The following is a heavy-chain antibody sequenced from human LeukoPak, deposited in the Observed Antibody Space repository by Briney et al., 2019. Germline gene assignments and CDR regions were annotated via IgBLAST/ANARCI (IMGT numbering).Heavy chain of an antibody. CDR3: AREREIVPVYYFDY. CDR2: VWFDGSKK. D-gene: IGHD3-10*01. Sequence: GRSLRLSCAASGFIFSSHAMHWVRQAPGKGLEWVAVVWFDGSKKYYADSVKGRFTISRDNSKNTLYLQMNSLRAEDTAVYYCAREREIVPVYYFDYWGQGTLVIVSS. V-gene: IGHV3-33*01. CDR1: GFIFSSHA. J-gene: IGHJ4*02.